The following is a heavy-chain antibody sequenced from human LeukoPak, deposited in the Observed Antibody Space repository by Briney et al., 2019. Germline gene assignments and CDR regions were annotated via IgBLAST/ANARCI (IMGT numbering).Heavy chain of an antibody. D-gene: IGHD4-17*01. CDR1: GFTFSDYY. J-gene: IGHJ4*02. V-gene: IGHV3-7*01. CDR2: IKHDGSDS. Sequence: GGSLRLSCAASGFTFSDYYMSWIRQAPGKGLEWVANIKHDGSDSFYVDSVKGRFTISRDNSENSLYLQMHRLRVEDTAMYFCARDRRPTIYGGLDSWGQGTVVTVSS. CDR3: ARDRRPTIYGGLDS.